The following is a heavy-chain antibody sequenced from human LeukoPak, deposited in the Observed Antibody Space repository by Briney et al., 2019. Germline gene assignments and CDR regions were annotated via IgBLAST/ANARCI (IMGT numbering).Heavy chain of an antibody. CDR3: AREKMVRGYFDY. J-gene: IGHJ4*02. CDR2: IIPIFGTA. CDR1: GGTFSSYA. Sequence: GASVKVSCKASGGTFSSYAISWVRQAPGQGLEWMGGIIPIFGTANYAQKFQGRVTITADKSTSTAYMELSSLRSEDTAVYYCAREKMVRGYFDYWGQGTLVTVSS. D-gene: IGHD3-10*01. V-gene: IGHV1-69*06.